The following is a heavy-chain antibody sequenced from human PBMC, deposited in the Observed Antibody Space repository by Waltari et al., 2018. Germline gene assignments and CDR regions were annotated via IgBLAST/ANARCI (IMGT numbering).Heavy chain of an antibody. CDR1: GFTFVSTW. Sequence: EVQLVESGGGLVQPGGPRGLYWQASGFTFVSTWMAWVRQAPGKGLEWVANIKQDGSEKYYVDSVKGRFTISRDNAKNSLYLQMNSLRAEDTAVYYCSRTVYGDYADYWGQGTLVTVSS. J-gene: IGHJ4*02. D-gene: IGHD4-17*01. CDR3: SRTVYGDYADY. V-gene: IGHV3-7*01. CDR2: IKQDGSEK.